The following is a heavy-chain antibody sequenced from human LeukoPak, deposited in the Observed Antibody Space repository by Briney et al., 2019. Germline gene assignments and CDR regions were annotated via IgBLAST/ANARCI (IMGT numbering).Heavy chain of an antibody. CDR1: GFTFSSYA. J-gene: IGHJ4*02. D-gene: IGHD3-10*01. CDR3: AKVLWFGELFPSDH. Sequence: PGGSLRLSCAASGFTFSSYAMSWVRQAPGKGLEWVSAISGSGGSTYYADSVKGRFTISRDNSKNTLYLQMNSLRAEDTAVYYCAKVLWFGELFPSDHWGQGTLVTVSS. V-gene: IGHV3-23*01. CDR2: ISGSGGST.